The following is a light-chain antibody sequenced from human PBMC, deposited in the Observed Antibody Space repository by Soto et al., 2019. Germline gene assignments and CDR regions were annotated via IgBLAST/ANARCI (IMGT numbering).Light chain of an antibody. J-gene: IGLJ1*01. CDR1: SSDVGSYNY. CDR3: SSYTSGTTLYV. V-gene: IGLV2-14*01. Sequence: QSFLTQPASVSGSPGQSITISCTGTSSDVGSYNYVSWYQHHPGKAPRLIIHASSNRPSGVSHRFSGSRSGNTASLTISGLQAEDEADYYCSSYTSGTTLYVFGTGTKVTVL. CDR2: ASS.